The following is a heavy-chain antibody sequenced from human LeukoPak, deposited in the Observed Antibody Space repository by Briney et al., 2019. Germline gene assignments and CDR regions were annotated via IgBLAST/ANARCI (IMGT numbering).Heavy chain of an antibody. CDR1: GFTLRSYV. CDR2: ISSNGGNT. V-gene: IGHV3-64D*06. CDR3: VKDRDGYDRFDY. J-gene: IGHJ4*02. Sequence: PGGSLRLSCSASGFTLRSYVMHWVRQAPGKGLEYVSGISSNGGNTHYADSVKGRFTISRDNSNNTLYLQMSSLRAEDTAVYYCVKDRDGYDRFDYWGQGTLVTVSS. D-gene: IGHD5-12*01.